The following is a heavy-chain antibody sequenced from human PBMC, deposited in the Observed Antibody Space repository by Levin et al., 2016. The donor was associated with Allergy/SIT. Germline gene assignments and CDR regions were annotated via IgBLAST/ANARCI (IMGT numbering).Heavy chain of an antibody. CDR2: IYYSGST. V-gene: IGHV4-31*03. CDR1: GDSISSGGYY. D-gene: IGHD2-15*01. Sequence: SETLSLTCTVSGDSISSGGYYWTWIRQHPGKGLQWIGYIYYSGSTFYNPSLKSRVTISLDTSKNQFSLKLSSVTAADTAVYYCARRRPATPRWFDPWGQGTLVTVSS. J-gene: IGHJ5*02. CDR3: ARRRPATPRWFDP.